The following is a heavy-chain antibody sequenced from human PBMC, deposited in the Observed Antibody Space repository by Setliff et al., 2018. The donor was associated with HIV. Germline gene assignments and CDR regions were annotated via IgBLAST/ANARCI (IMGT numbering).Heavy chain of an antibody. CDR2: IKSKGDGGKT. D-gene: IGHD3-3*01. Sequence: SCEASGFTFANAWMNWVRQAPGKGLQWVGRIKSKGDGGKTQYATPVRGRFTISRDDLKNTMYLQMKGLKTGDTDIYYCTTQYYDLWNCYYSHQDNWGQGTKVTVSS. CDR1: GFTFANAW. J-gene: IGHJ4*02. V-gene: IGHV3-15*01. CDR3: TTQYYDLWNCYYSHQDN.